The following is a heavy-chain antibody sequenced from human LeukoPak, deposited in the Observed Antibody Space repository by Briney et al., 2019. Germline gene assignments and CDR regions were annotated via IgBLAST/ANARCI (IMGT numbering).Heavy chain of an antibody. D-gene: IGHD3-10*01. V-gene: IGHV4-31*03. J-gene: IGHJ6*03. CDR3: ARDTYYYGSGSSSGRYYYYMDV. CDR1: GGSISSGGYY. Sequence: PSETLSLTCTVSGGSISSGGYYWSWIRQHPGKGLEWIGYIYYSGSTYYNPSLKSRVTISVDTSKNQFSLKLSSVTAADTAVYYCARDTYYYGSGSSSGRYYYYMDVWDKGTTVTVSS. CDR2: IYYSGST.